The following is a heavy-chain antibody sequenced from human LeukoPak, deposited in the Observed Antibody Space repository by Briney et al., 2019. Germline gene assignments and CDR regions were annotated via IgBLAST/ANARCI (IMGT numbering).Heavy chain of an antibody. J-gene: IGHJ6*03. Sequence: SETLSLTCTVSGFSISSGYYWSWIRQPPGKGLEWIGYIYYSGSTNYNPSLKSRVTISVDTSKNQFSLKLSSVTAADTAVYYCARGWETYYYYMDVWGKGTTVTVSS. CDR1: GFSISSGYY. CDR3: ARGWETYYYYMDV. D-gene: IGHD1-26*01. CDR2: IYYSGST. V-gene: IGHV4-61*01.